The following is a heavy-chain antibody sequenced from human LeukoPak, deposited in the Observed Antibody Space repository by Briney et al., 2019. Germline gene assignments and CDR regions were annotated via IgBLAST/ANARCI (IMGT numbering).Heavy chain of an antibody. V-gene: IGHV3-7*01. J-gene: IGHJ4*02. CDR3: ARGDSSSWTPFDY. CDR1: GFTFSSYW. CDR2: IKQDGSEK. Sequence: GGSLRLSCAASGFTFSSYWMSWVRQAPGKGLEWVANIKQDGSEKYYADSVKGRFTISRDNSKNTLYLQMNSLRAEDTAVYYCARGDSSSWTPFDYWGQGTLVTVSS. D-gene: IGHD6-13*01.